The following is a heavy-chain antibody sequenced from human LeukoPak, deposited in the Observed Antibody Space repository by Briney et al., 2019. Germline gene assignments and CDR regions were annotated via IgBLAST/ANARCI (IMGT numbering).Heavy chain of an antibody. J-gene: IGHJ4*02. CDR2: IRYDGNKK. Sequence: GGSLRLSCAASGFAFNQYGMHWVRQAPGKGLEWVAFIRYDGNKKYYTDSVKGRFTISRDNSQNTLYVQMNSLRTQDTAVYYCARTTSTTSCCDHWGQGTLVTVSS. V-gene: IGHV3-30*02. D-gene: IGHD2-2*01. CDR3: ARTTSTTSCCDH. CDR1: GFAFNQYG.